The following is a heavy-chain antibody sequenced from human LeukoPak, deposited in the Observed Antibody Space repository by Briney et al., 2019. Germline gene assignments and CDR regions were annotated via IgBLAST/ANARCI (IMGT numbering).Heavy chain of an antibody. D-gene: IGHD3-9*01. CDR2: IYSGGST. Sequence: GGSLRLSCAASGFTVSSNYMSWVRQAPGKGLEWVSVIYSGGSTYYADSVKGRFTISRDNSKNTLYLQMNSLRAEDTAVYYCAAILTGYYTNWFDPWGQGTLVTVSS. CDR1: GFTVSSNY. CDR3: AAILTGYYTNWFDP. V-gene: IGHV3-66*01. J-gene: IGHJ5*02.